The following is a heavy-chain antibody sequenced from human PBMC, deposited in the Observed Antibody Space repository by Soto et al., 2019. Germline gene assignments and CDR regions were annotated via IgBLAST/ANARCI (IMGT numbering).Heavy chain of an antibody. CDR3: DSSAARPLYYYYYGMDV. J-gene: IGHJ6*02. Sequence: QVQLVQSGAEVKKPGSSVKVSCKASGGTFSSYAISWVRQAPGQGLEWMGGIIPIFGTANYAQKFQGRVTITADDSTSTAYMELSSLRSEDTAVYYCDSSAARPLYYYYYGMDVWGQGTTVTVSS. D-gene: IGHD6-6*01. CDR1: GGTFSSYA. CDR2: IIPIFGTA. V-gene: IGHV1-69*01.